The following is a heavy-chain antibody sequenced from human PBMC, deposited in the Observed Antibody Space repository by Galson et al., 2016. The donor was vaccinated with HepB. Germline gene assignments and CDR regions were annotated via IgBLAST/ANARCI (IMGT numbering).Heavy chain of an antibody. D-gene: IGHD2-2*01. CDR3: ARTPPPPGIVVVPGDTVGLDP. CDR2: IDPSDSYT. J-gene: IGHJ5*02. V-gene: IGHV5-10-1*01. CDR1: VYSFTSYW. Sequence: QSGAEVKKPGESLRISCKGSVYSFTSYWISWVRQMPGKGLEWMGRIDPSDSYTNYSPSFQGHVTISADKSISTAYLQWSSLKASDTAIYYCARTPPPPGIVVVPGDTVGLDPWGQGTLVTVSS.